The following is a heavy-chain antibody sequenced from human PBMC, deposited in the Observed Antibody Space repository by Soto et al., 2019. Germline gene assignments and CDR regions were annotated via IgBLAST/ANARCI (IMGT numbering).Heavy chain of an antibody. CDR2: ISYDGSNK. J-gene: IGHJ6*02. Sequence: GGSLRLSCAASGFTFSSYGMHWVRQAPGKGLEWVAVISYDGSNKYYADSVKGRFTISRDNSKNTLYLQMNSLRAEDTAVYYCAKDDCSGGSCYPSPREYYYYGMDVWGQGTTVTVSS. CDR1: GFTFSSYG. D-gene: IGHD2-15*01. CDR3: AKDDCSGGSCYPSPREYYYYGMDV. V-gene: IGHV3-30*18.